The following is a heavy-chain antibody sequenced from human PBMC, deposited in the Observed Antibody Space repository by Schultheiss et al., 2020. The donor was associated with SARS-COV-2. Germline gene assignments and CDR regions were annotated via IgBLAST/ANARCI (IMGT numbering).Heavy chain of an antibody. CDR2: IYYSGST. CDR3: ASSLAAAADGGFDY. CDR1: GGSISSYY. V-gene: IGHV4-59*01. J-gene: IGHJ4*02. Sequence: GSLRLSCTVSGGSISSYYWSWIRQPPGKGLEWIGYIYYSGSTNYNPSLKSRVTISVDTSKNQFSLKLSSVTAADTAVYYCASSLAAAADGGFDYWGQGTLVTVSS. D-gene: IGHD6-13*01.